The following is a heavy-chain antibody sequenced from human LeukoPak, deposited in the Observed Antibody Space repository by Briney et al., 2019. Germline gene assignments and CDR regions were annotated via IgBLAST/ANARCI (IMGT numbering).Heavy chain of an antibody. V-gene: IGHV3-21*01. J-gene: IGHJ4*02. D-gene: IGHD1-26*01. CDR2: ISSSSSYI. CDR3: ARALSKGTLMRPHKWDYPDY. CDR1: GFTFSSYE. Sequence: PGGSLRLSCAASGFTFSSYEMNWVRQAPGKGLEWVSSISSSSSYIYYADSVKGRFTISRDNAKNSLFLQMNSLRAEDTAVYYCARALSKGTLMRPHKWDYPDYWGQGTLVTVSS.